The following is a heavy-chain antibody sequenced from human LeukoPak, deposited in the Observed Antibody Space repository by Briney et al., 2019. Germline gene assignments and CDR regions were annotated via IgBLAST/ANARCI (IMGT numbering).Heavy chain of an antibody. CDR2: ISSSDSTI. V-gene: IGHV3-11*04. CDR1: GFTFSDYY. J-gene: IGHJ4*02. D-gene: IGHD3-3*01. CDR3: AREGYDFWSGYRVYFDY. Sequence: GGSLRLSCAASGFTFSDYYMSWIRQAPGKGLEWVSYISSSDSTIYYADSVKGRFTTSRDNAKNSLYLQMNSLRAEDTAVYYCAREGYDFWSGYRVYFDYWGQGTLVTVSS.